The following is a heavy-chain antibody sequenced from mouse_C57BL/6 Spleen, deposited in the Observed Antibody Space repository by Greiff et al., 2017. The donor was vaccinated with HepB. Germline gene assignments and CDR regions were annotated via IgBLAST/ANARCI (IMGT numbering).Heavy chain of an antibody. D-gene: IGHD1-1*01. CDR2: INPGSGGT. CDR1: GYAFTNYL. Sequence: QVHVKQSGAELVRPGTSVKVSCKASGYAFTNYLIEWVKQRPGQGLEWIGVINPGSGGTNYNEKFKGKATLTADKSSSTAYMQLSSLTSEDSAVYFCARSIYYYGSSSDYWGQGTTLTVSS. CDR3: ARSIYYYGSSSDY. J-gene: IGHJ2*01. V-gene: IGHV1-54*01.